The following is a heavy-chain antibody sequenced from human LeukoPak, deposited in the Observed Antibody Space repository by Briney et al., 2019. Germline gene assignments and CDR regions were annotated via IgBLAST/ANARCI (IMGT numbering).Heavy chain of an antibody. CDR1: GFTFDDYA. D-gene: IGHD3-3*01. CDR3: AKDIHHDFWSGYYSYYFDY. V-gene: IGHV3-43*02. Sequence: GGSLRLSCAASGFTFDDYAMHWVRHAPGKGLEWVSLISGDGGSTYYADSVKGRFTISRDNSKNSLYLQMNSLRTEDTALYYCAKDIHHDFWSGYYSYYFDYWGQGTLVTAPS. J-gene: IGHJ4*02. CDR2: ISGDGGST.